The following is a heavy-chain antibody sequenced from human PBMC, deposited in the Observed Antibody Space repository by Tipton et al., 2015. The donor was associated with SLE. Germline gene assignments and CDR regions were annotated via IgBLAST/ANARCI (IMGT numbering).Heavy chain of an antibody. CDR2: IYYSGST. Sequence: TLSLTCTVSGGSISSSSYYWGWIRQPPGKGLEWIGSIYYSGSTYYNPSLKSRVTISVDTSKNHFSLKLSSVTAADTAVYYCASGPYCAGDCLSPLIYWGQGTLVTVSS. V-gene: IGHV4-39*07. CDR3: ASGPYCAGDCLSPLIY. J-gene: IGHJ4*02. D-gene: IGHD2-21*01. CDR1: GGSISSSSYY.